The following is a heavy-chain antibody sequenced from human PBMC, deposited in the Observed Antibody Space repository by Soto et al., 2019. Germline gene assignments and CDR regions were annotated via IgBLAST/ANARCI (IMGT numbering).Heavy chain of an antibody. D-gene: IGHD6-13*01. CDR3: ARGEAAGAYGMDV. CDR1: GGSISSYY. J-gene: IGHJ6*02. V-gene: IGHV4-59*01. CDR2: IYYSGST. Sequence: SETLSLTCTVSGGSISSYYWSWTRQPPGKGLEWIGYIYYSGSTNYNPSLKSRVTISVDTSKNQFSLKLSSVTAADTAVYYCARGEAAGAYGMDVWGQGTTVTVSS.